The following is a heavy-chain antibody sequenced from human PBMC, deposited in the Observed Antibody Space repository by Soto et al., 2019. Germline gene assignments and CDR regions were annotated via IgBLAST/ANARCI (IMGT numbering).Heavy chain of an antibody. V-gene: IGHV1-18*04. D-gene: IGHD2-8*02. CDR2: TSGHNDNT. CDR1: GYTFSRYG. CDR3: ARDERDTCSGAGCFYFDY. J-gene: IGHJ4*02. Sequence: QVHLVQSGTEVKEPGASVKVSCKASGYTFSRYGISWVRQAPGQGLEWMAWTSGHNDNTNYAEIFQGRVTLTTDTSTGTAYMDLRSLRSDDTAVYYCARDERDTCSGAGCFYFDYWGQGTLVTVSS.